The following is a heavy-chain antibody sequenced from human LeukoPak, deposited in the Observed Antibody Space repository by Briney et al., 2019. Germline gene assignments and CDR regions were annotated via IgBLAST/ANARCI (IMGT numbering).Heavy chain of an antibody. J-gene: IGHJ4*02. CDR3: AGLYYYGSGSSFDY. D-gene: IGHD3-10*01. CDR1: GGSISSYY. CDR2: IYTSGST. Sequence: LETLSLTCTVSGGSISSYYWSWIRQPAGKGLEWIGRIYTSGSTNYNPSLKSRVTMSVDTSKNQFSLKLSSVTAADTAVYYCAGLYYYGSGSSFDYWGQGTLVTVSS. V-gene: IGHV4-4*07.